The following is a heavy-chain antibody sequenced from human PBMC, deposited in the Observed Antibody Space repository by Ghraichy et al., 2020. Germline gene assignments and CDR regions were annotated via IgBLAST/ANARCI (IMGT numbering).Heavy chain of an antibody. CDR1: GFTFSSYA. V-gene: IGHV3-23*01. D-gene: IGHD3-3*01. CDR3: AKGIYDFWSGYPGGPNAFDI. CDR2: ISGSGGST. J-gene: IGHJ3*02. Sequence: GGSLRLSCAASGFTFSSYAMSWVRQAPGKGLEWVSAISGSGGSTYYADSVKGRFIISRDNSKNTLYLQMNSLRAEDTAVYYCAKGIYDFWSGYPGGPNAFDIWGQGTMVTVSS.